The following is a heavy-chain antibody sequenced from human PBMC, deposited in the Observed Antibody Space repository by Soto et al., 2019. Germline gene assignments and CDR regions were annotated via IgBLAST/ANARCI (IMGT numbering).Heavy chain of an antibody. J-gene: IGHJ2*01. D-gene: IGHD4-17*01. CDR3: ARVRYGGYWYFDL. CDR2: IWYDGSNK. CDR1: GFTFSSYG. V-gene: IGHV3-33*01. Sequence: QVQLVESGGGVVQPGRSLRLSCAASGFTFSSYGMHWVRQAPGKGLEWVAVIWYDGSNKYYADSVKGRFTISRDNSKNTLYLQMNSRRAEDTAVYYCARVRYGGYWYFDLWGRGTLVTVSS.